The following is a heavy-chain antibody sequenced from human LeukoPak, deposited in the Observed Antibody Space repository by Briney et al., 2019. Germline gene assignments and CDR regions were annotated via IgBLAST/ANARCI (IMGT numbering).Heavy chain of an antibody. J-gene: IGHJ4*02. CDR2: IYYSGST. CDR3: ARDRTLDSGYDSDYFDY. Sequence: SETLSLTCTVSGGSISSSSYYWGWIRQPPGKGLEWIGSIYYSGSTYYNPSLKSRVTISVDTSKNQFSLKLSSVTAADTAVYYCARDRTLDSGYDSDYFDYRGQGTLVTVS. D-gene: IGHD5-12*01. CDR1: GGSISSSSYY. V-gene: IGHV4-39*07.